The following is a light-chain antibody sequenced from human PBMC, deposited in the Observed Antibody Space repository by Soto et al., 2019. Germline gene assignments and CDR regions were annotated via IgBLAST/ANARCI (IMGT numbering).Light chain of an antibody. CDR2: AAS. Sequence: DIQMTQSPSSLSASVGDRVTITCRASQSISSYLNWYQQKPGKAPKRLIYAASSLQSGVPSRFSGSGSGTEFTLTISSLQPDDFATYYCQQYNTYSTFGQGTRLEI. CDR1: QSISSY. CDR3: QQYNTYST. J-gene: IGKJ5*01. V-gene: IGKV1-17*01.